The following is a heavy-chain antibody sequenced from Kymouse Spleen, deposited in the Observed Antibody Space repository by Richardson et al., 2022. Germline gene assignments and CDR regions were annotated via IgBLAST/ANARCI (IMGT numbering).Heavy chain of an antibody. J-gene: IGHJ6*02. CDR3: AKEGYCSSTSCYAGYYYYGMDV. D-gene: IGHD2-2*02. Sequence: EVQLVESGGGLVQPGGSLRLSCAASGFTFSSYAMSWVRQAPGKGLEWVSAISGSGGSTYYADSVKGRFTISRDNSKNTLYLQMNSLRAEDTAVYYCAKEGYCSSTSCYAGYYYYGMDVWGQGTTVTVSS. V-gene: IGHV3-23*04. CDR1: GFTFSSYA. CDR2: ISGSGGST.